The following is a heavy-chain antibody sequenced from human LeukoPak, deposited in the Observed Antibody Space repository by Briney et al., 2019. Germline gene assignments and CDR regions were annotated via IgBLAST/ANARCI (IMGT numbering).Heavy chain of an antibody. D-gene: IGHD3-22*01. Sequence: PGGSLRLSCAASGFTFSSYAMSWVRQAPGKGLEWVGRIKSKTDGGTTDYAAPVKGRFTISRDDSKNTLYLQMNSLKTEDTAVYYCTTEDSSGYYVTLAFDIWGQGTMVTVSS. V-gene: IGHV3-15*01. J-gene: IGHJ3*02. CDR1: GFTFSSYA. CDR2: IKSKTDGGTT. CDR3: TTEDSSGYYVTLAFDI.